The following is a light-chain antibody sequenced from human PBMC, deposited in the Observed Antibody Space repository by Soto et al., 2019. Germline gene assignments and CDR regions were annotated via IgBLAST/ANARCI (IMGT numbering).Light chain of an antibody. Sequence: IVLTQSPVTLSLSPGEGATLSCRASQSVTGTNLAWYQQRAGQAPRLLIYDAVRRATGIPDRFSGSGSGTDFTLTIIRLEPEDFAVYYCHQYGSSLGTFGQGTKVEV. J-gene: IGKJ2*01. CDR3: HQYGSSLGT. CDR2: DAV. V-gene: IGKV3-20*01. CDR1: QSVTGTN.